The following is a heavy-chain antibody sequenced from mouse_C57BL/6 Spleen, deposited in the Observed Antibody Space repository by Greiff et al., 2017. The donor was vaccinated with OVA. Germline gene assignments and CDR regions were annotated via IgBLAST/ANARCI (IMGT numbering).Heavy chain of an antibody. Sequence: DVMLVESGGGLVKPGGSLKLSCAASGFTFSSYTMSWVRQTPGKRLEWVATISGGGGNTYYPDSVKGRFTISRNNAKNTLYLQMSRLRSEDTAVYYCASRELRHAMDYWGKGTSVTVSS. J-gene: IGHJ4*01. CDR1: GFTFSSYT. V-gene: IGHV5-9*01. CDR3: ASRELRHAMDY. D-gene: IGHD2-4*01. CDR2: ISGGGGNT.